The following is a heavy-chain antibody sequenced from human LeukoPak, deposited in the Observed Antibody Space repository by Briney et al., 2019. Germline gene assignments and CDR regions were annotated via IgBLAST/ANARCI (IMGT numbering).Heavy chain of an antibody. CDR3: TSRRFRTEDLGY. Sequence: PGGSLRLSCAASGFTFSSYAMSWVRQAPGKGLEWVSAISGSGGSTYYADSVKGRFTISRDNSKNTLYLQMNSLKTEDTAVYYCTSRRFRTEDLGYWGQGILVTVSS. D-gene: IGHD3/OR15-3a*01. V-gene: IGHV3-23*01. CDR2: ISGSGGST. J-gene: IGHJ4*02. CDR1: GFTFSSYA.